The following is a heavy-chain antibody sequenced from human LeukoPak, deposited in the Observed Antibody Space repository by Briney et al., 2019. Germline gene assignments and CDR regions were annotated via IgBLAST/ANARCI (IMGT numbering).Heavy chain of an antibody. CDR1: GFTFSSYA. D-gene: IGHD3-22*01. CDR2: ISYDGSNK. J-gene: IGHJ6*02. CDR3: ARDKEVITTYYYYGMDA. Sequence: GGSLRLSCAASGFTFSSYAMHWVRQAPGKGLEWVAVISYDGSNKYYADSVKGRFTISRDNSKNTLYLQMNSLRAEDTAVYYCARDKEVITTYYYYGMDAWGQGTTVTVSS. V-gene: IGHV3-30-3*01.